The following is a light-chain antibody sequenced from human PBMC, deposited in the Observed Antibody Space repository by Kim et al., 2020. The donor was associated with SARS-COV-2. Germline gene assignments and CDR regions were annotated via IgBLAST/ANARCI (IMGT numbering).Light chain of an antibody. Sequence: QSALTQPPSASGSPGQSVTITCTGTSSDVGEYDFVSWYQQYPGQAPKLLIYEVTKRPSGVPDRFSGSKSGYTASLTVSGLQSEDEAQYYCSAYAGFSTLVFGTGTKVTV. J-gene: IGLJ1*01. CDR2: EVT. V-gene: IGLV2-8*01. CDR1: SSDVGEYDF. CDR3: SAYAGFSTLV.